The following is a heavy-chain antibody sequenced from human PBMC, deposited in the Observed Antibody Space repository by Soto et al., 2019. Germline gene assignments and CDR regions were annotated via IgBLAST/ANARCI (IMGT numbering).Heavy chain of an antibody. CDR3: ARARLSRSWWFDP. J-gene: IGHJ5*02. CDR2: IYYSGST. V-gene: IGHV4-59*01. CDR1: GGSISSYY. Sequence: QVQLQESGPGLVKPSETLSLTCTVSGGSISSYYWSWIRQPPGKGLEWIGYIYYSGSTNFNPSLKSRVTISVDTSKNQFSLRMSSVPAAVTAVYSCARARLSRSWWFDPWGQGTLVTVSS. D-gene: IGHD3-10*01.